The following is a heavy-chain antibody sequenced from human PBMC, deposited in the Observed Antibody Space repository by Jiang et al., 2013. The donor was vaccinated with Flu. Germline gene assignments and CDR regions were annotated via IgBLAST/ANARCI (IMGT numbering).Heavy chain of an antibody. CDR1: GDSITSSY. J-gene: IGHJ4*02. V-gene: IGHV4-4*08. CDR2: ISSSGST. D-gene: IGHD3-16*01. CDR3: ARSRLGSDSDYIKLTQYFFDY. Sequence: PGLVKPSETLSLTCSVSGDSITSSYWSWIRQSPGKGLEWIGYISSSGSTNYAPSLKSRVSMSVDTSKNQFSLQLSSVAATDTAIYFCARSRLGSDSDYIKLTQYFFDYWGQGTLVTVSS.